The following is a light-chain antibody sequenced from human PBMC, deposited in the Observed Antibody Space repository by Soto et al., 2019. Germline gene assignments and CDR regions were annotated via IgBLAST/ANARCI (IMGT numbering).Light chain of an antibody. CDR1: HSINNI. Sequence: DLQMSQSPSSLSASVGDRVTIXXRASHSINNILYWYQQNQGKPPKLXXISASSLQSGGLSRCSGSGSGRDLTLTISSLQPEDYATYYCQQSYSTLPWTCGQGTKVDI. V-gene: IGKV1-39*01. CDR2: SAS. J-gene: IGKJ1*01. CDR3: QQSYSTLPWT.